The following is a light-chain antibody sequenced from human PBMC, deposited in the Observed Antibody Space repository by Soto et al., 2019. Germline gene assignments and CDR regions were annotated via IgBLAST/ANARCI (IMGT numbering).Light chain of an antibody. V-gene: IGKV2-30*01. Sequence: DVVMTQSPLSLPVTLGQPASISCRSSQSLVYSDGNTYLNWFQQRPGQSPRRLIYKVSNRDSGVPDRFSGSGSGTDFTLKISRVEAEDVGVYYCIQGTHWPPEGTFGQGTKVEIK. J-gene: IGKJ1*01. CDR3: IQGTHWPPEGT. CDR2: KVS. CDR1: QSLVYSDGNTY.